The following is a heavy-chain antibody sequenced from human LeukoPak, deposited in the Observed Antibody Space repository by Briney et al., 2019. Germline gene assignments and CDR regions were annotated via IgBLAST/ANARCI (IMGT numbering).Heavy chain of an antibody. D-gene: IGHD6-19*01. CDR2: INPNSGGT. Sequence: ASVKVSCKASGYTFTGYYMHWVRQAPGQGLEWMGWINPNSGGTNYAQKFQGRVTMTRDTSISTAYMEPSRLRSDDTAVYYCASAEQWLDAFDIWGQGTMVTVSS. V-gene: IGHV1-2*02. CDR1: GYTFTGYY. J-gene: IGHJ3*02. CDR3: ASAEQWLDAFDI.